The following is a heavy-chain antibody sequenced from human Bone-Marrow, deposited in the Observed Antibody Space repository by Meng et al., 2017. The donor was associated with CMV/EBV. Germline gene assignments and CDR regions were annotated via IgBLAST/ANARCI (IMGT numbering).Heavy chain of an antibody. Sequence: GESLKISCAASGFTFSSYAMSWVRQAPGKGLEWVSAISGSGGSTYYADSVKGRFTISRDNSKNTLYLQMNSLRAEDTAVYYCAKDLLLFGGANAYFDSWGQGTLVTVSS. CDR3: AKDLLLFGGANAYFDS. J-gene: IGHJ4*02. CDR2: ISGSGGST. D-gene: IGHD3-16*01. V-gene: IGHV3-23*01. CDR1: GFTFSSYA.